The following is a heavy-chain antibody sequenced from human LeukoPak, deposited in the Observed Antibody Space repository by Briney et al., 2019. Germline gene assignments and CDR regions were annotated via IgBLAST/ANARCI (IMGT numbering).Heavy chain of an antibody. V-gene: IGHV3-48*03. CDR3: ARGRNTLYYFDY. CDR2: ISSSGSTI. J-gene: IGHJ4*02. D-gene: IGHD1/OR15-1a*01. Sequence: GGSLRLSCAASGFTFSRYEMNWVRQAPGKGLEWVSYISSSGSTIYYADSVKGRFTISRDNAKNSLYLQMNSLRAEDTAVYYCARGRNTLYYFDYWGQGTLVTVSS. CDR1: GFTFSRYE.